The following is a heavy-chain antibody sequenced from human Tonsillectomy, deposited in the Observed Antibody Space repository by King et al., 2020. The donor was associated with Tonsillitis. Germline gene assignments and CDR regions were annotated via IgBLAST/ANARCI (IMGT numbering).Heavy chain of an antibody. CDR1: GFTFSSYS. CDR2: ISSSSDYI. CDR3: ARVSVPTSIGGRDV. Sequence: VQLVESGGGLVKPGGSLRLSCAASGFTFSSYSMNWVRQAPGKGLEWVSSISSSSDYIYYADSVKGRFTISRDNAKNSLYLQMNILRAEDTAVYYCARVSVPTSIGGRDVWGQGTTVTVSS. V-gene: IGHV3-21*01. D-gene: IGHD2-2*02. J-gene: IGHJ6*02.